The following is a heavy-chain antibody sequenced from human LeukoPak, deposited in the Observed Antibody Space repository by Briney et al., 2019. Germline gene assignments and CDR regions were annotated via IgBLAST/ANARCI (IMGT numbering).Heavy chain of an antibody. J-gene: IGHJ3*02. Sequence: GGPLRLSCAASGFTFSSYSMNWVRQAPGKGLEWVSYISSSSSTIYYADSVKGRFTISRDNSKNTLYLQMNSLRAEDTAVYYCARGGSYLSAFDIWGQGTMVTVSS. CDR2: ISSSSSTI. D-gene: IGHD1-26*01. CDR3: ARGGSYLSAFDI. V-gene: IGHV3-48*01. CDR1: GFTFSSYS.